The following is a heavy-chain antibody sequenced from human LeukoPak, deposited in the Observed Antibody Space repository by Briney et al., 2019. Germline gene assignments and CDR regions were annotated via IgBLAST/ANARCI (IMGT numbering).Heavy chain of an antibody. D-gene: IGHD3-3*01. CDR1: GGSISSSSYY. J-gene: IGHJ3*02. CDR2: IYYSGST. CDR3: ARTIFGAFDI. Sequence: PSETLSLTCTVSGGSISSSSYYWGWIRQPPGKGLEWIGSIYYSGSTNYNPSLKSRVTISVDTSKNQFSLKLSSVTAADTAVYYCARTIFGAFDIWGQGTMVTVSS. V-gene: IGHV4-39*07.